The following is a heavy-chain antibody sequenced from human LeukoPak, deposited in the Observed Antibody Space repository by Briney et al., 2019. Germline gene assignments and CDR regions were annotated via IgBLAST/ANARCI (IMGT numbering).Heavy chain of an antibody. CDR3: ARDWPETFRETGHYYGMDV. V-gene: IGHV4-61*01. D-gene: IGHD1-14*01. Sequence: SETLSLTCTVSGGSISSGSYYWSWIRQPPGKGLEWIGYIYYSGSTNYNPSLKSRVTISVDTSKNQFSLKLSSVTAADTAVYYCARDWPETFRETGHYYGMDVWGQGTTVTVSS. J-gene: IGHJ6*02. CDR2: IYYSGST. CDR1: GGSISSGSYY.